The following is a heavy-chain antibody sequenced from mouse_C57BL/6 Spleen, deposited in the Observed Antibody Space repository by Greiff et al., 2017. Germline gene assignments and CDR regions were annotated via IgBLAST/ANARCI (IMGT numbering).Heavy chain of an antibody. CDR2: IYPGSGST. J-gene: IGHJ2*01. CDR1: GYTFTSYW. CDR3: ARWLLRVDY. Sequence: QVQLQQPGAELVKPGASVKMSCKASGYTFTSYWITWVKQRPGQGLEWIGDIYPGSGSTNYNEKFKGKATLTVDTSSSTAYMHLSSLTSEDSAVYYCARWLLRVDYWGQGTTLTVSS. D-gene: IGHD2-3*01. V-gene: IGHV1-55*01.